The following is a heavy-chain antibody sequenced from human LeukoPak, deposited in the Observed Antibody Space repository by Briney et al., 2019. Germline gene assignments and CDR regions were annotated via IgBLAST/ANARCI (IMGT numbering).Heavy chain of an antibody. Sequence: PGGSLRLSRAASGFSFSDYYMSWIRQAPGKWLEWVSYISSSSSYTNYADSVKGRFTISRDNAKKSLYLQMNSLRAEDAAVYYCAGEYPRSGYYEAFDYCGQGTLVAVSS. V-gene: IGHV3-11*05. CDR1: GFSFSDYY. D-gene: IGHD3-22*01. CDR3: AGEYPRSGYYEAFDY. J-gene: IGHJ4*02. CDR2: ISSSSSYT.